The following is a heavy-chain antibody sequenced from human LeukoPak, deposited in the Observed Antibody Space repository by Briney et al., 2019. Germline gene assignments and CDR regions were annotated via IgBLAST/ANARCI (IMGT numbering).Heavy chain of an antibody. CDR1: GFTFSSYG. CDR3: ARRVSYGMDV. V-gene: IGHV3-33*01. CDR2: IWYDGSNK. Sequence: GGSLRLSCAASGFTFSSYGMHWVRQAPGKGLGWVAVIWYDGSNKYYADSVKGRFTISRDNSKNTLYLQMNSLRAEDTAVYYCARRVSYGMDVWGQGTTVTVSS. J-gene: IGHJ6*02.